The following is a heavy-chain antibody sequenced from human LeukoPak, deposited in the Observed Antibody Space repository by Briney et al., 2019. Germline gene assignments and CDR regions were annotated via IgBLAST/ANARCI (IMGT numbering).Heavy chain of an antibody. D-gene: IGHD1-14*01. Sequence: ETLSLTCTVSGVSISNSRSFWGWIRQPPGKGLEWVSAISGSGGSTYYADSVKGRFSISRDNSKNTLYLQMNSLRVEDTAVYYCARDLSPWETRNPDAFDIWGQGTMVTVSS. J-gene: IGHJ3*02. CDR2: ISGSGGST. CDR1: GVSISNSRS. V-gene: IGHV3-23*01. CDR3: ARDLSPWETRNPDAFDI.